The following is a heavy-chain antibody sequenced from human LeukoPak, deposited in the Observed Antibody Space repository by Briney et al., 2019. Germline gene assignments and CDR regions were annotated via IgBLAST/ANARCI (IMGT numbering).Heavy chain of an antibody. D-gene: IGHD1-26*01. CDR1: GGSISSSNYY. CDR2: IYYSGST. J-gene: IGHJ5*02. Sequence: SETLSLTCTVSGGSISSSNYYWVWIRQPPGKGLEWIGSIYYSGSTYYNPSLKSRVTISVDTSKNQFSLKLSSVTAADTAVYYCARGPLGGSYGFGFDPWGQGTLVTVSS. CDR3: ARGPLGGSYGFGFDP. V-gene: IGHV4-39*07.